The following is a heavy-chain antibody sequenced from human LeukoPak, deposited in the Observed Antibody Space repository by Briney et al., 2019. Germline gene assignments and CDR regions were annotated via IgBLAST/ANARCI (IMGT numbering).Heavy chain of an antibody. V-gene: IGHV3-30-3*01. CDR2: ISYDGSNK. CDR3: ARDLRSGYDNGMDV. J-gene: IGHJ6*02. Sequence: ARELSWAGTGFTFSTYAIRWVTEAPGKRLDGAAVISYDGSNKYYADSVKGRFTISRDNSKNTLYLQMNSLRAEDTAVYYCARDLRSGYDNGMDVWGQGTTVTVSS. CDR1: GFTFSTYA. D-gene: IGHD5-12*01.